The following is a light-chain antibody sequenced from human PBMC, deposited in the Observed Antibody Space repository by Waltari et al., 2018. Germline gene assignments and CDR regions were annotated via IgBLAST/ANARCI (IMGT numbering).Light chain of an antibody. V-gene: IGKV3-11*01. J-gene: IGKJ4*01. CDR2: DTS. CDR1: QSIHNY. Sequence: SCRASQSIHNYFAWYQQKPSQAPRLLIYDTSNRATGISARFSGSGFGTDFTLTISSLEPEDFAVYYCQQRRNWPLTFGGGTKVGIK. CDR3: QQRRNWPLT.